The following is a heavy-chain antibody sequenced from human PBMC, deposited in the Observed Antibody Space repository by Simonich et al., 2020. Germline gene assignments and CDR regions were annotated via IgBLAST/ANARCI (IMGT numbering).Heavy chain of an antibody. Sequence: EVQLVESGGGLIQPGGSLRLSCAASGFTVGSNYMSWVSQAQGKGLEGVSVIYSGGSTYYADSVKGRFTISRDNSKNTLYLQINSLRAEDTAVYYCARWTATGYYFDYWGQGTLVTVSS. V-gene: IGHV3-53*01. J-gene: IGHJ4*02. CDR3: ARWTATGYYFDY. CDR1: GFTVGSNY. CDR2: IYSGGST. D-gene: IGHD1-1*01.